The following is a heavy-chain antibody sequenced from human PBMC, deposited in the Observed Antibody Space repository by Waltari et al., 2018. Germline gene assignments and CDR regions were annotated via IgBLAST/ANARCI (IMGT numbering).Heavy chain of an antibody. CDR2: ISGSGGST. CDR3: AKAMVRGVIIPSFDY. V-gene: IGHV3-23*01. J-gene: IGHJ4*02. CDR1: GFTFSSYA. Sequence: EVQLLESGGGLVQPGGSLRLSCAASGFTFSSYAMSWVRQAPGKGLEWVSAISGSGGSTYYADSLKGRFTISRDNSKNTLYLQMNSLRAEDTAVYYCAKAMVRGVIIPSFDYWGQGTLVTVSS. D-gene: IGHD3-10*01.